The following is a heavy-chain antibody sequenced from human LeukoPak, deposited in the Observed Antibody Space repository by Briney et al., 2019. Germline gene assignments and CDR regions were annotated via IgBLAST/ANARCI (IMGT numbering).Heavy chain of an antibody. D-gene: IGHD1-26*01. V-gene: IGHV3-30*03. CDR1: GFTFSNYW. CDR2: ISYVARDT. CDR3: ARSYSLPEY. Sequence: GGSLRLSCAASGFTFSNYWMSWVRQAPGKGLEWVAFISYVARDTYYGDSVKGRFTVSRDNSKDMVYLQMNSLTTADTAVYYCARSYSLPEYWGQGTLVTVSS. J-gene: IGHJ4*02.